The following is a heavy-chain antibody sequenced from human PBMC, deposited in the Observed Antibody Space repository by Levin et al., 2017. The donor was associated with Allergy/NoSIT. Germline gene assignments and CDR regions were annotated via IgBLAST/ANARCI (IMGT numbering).Heavy chain of an antibody. D-gene: IGHD3-22*01. CDR2: IYPGDSDT. J-gene: IGHJ3*02. CDR1: GYSFTSYW. CDR3: ATHTYYYDSSGYYSPAFDI. V-gene: IGHV5-51*01. Sequence: GGSLRLSCKGSGYSFTSYWIGWVRQMPGKGLEWMGIIYPGDSDTRYSPSFQGQVTISADKSISTAYLQWSSLKASDTAMYYCATHTYYYDSSGYYSPAFDIWGQGTMVTVSS.